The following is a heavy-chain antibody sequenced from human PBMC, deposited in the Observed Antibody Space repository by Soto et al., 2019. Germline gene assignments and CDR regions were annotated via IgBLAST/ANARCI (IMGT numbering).Heavy chain of an antibody. Sequence: QITLKESGPTLVKPTQTLTLTCTFSGFSLSTSDVGVGWIRQPPGKTPECLALIYWNDDKRYSPSLKNRLTITKYTSKNQVVLTLTNMDPVDTATYFCAHLLGIAPYFDYWGQGTLVTVSS. CDR3: AHLLGIAPYFDY. V-gene: IGHV2-5*01. CDR1: GFSLSTSDVG. CDR2: IYWNDDK. J-gene: IGHJ4*02. D-gene: IGHD7-27*01.